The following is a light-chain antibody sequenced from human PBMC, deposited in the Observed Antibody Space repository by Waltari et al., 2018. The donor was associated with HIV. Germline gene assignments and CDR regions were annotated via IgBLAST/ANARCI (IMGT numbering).Light chain of an antibody. J-gene: IGKJ4*01. CDR3: QQYNNWPLT. V-gene: IGKV3-15*01. CDR2: GAS. CDR1: QSVSSN. Sequence: DIVMTQSPATLSVSPGERSTRSCRTSQSVSSNLAWYQQKPGQAPSLFLDGASTRATGIPARFSGSGSGIEFTLTISSLQSEDFAVYYCQQYNNWPLTFGGGTKVEIK.